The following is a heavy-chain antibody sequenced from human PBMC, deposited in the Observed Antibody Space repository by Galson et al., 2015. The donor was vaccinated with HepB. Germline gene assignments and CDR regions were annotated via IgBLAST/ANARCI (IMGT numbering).Heavy chain of an antibody. J-gene: IGHJ4*02. D-gene: IGHD6-19*01. CDR2: INHDGTST. CDR3: ARVETYITGWPFR. Sequence: RLSCAASGFTFSGYWMHWVRQAPGKGLVWVSRINHDGTSTVYADSVKGRFTISRDNAKNTLYLQMNSLRAEDTAVYYCARVETYITGWPFRWGQGTLVTVSS. CDR1: GFTFSGYW. V-gene: IGHV3-74*01.